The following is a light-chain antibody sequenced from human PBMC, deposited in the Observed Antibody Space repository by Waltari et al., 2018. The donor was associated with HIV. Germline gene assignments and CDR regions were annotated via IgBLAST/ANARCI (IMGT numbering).Light chain of an antibody. CDR2: DAN. J-gene: IGLJ1*01. CDR3: CAYAAGHVTYV. Sequence: QSALTQPPSVSGSPGQSVTFSCPGSSADIGSYTFVSCYQQYHRKAPKLIIFDANQRPSGVPERFSGSKSGNTASLTISGLQTEDEADYFCCAYAAGHVTYVFGSGTAVAVL. V-gene: IGLV2-11*01. CDR1: SADIGSYTF.